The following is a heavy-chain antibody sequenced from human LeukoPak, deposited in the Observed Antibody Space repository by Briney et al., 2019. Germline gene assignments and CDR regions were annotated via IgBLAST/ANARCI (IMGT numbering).Heavy chain of an antibody. V-gene: IGHV3-74*01. CDR1: GFTFSSYW. Sequence: SGGSLRLSCAASGFTFSSYWMHWVRQAPGKGLVWVSRINSDGSSTSYADSVKGRFTISRDNAKNTLYLQMNSLRAEDTAVYYCASSGWYLDAFDIWGQGTMVTVSS. J-gene: IGHJ3*02. D-gene: IGHD6-19*01. CDR2: INSDGSST. CDR3: ASSGWYLDAFDI.